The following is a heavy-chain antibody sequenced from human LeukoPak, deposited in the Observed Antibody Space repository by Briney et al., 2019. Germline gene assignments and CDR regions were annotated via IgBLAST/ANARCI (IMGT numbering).Heavy chain of an antibody. D-gene: IGHD1-26*01. CDR1: GGSISSSSYY. CDR3: ARRCSGTYGHWFDP. CDR2: IYYSGTT. Sequence: SETLSLTCTVSGGSISSSSYYWGWIRQPPGEGLEWIGTIYYSGTTNYNPSLKSRVTISVDTSKNQFSLKLSSVTAADTAVYYCARRCSGTYGHWFDPWGQGTPVTVSS. J-gene: IGHJ5*02. V-gene: IGHV4-39*01.